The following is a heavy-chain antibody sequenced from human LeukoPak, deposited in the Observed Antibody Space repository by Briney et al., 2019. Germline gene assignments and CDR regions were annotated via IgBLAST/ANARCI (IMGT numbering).Heavy chain of an antibody. CDR3: ARGDWFDP. J-gene: IGHJ5*02. CDR1: GYTFTHYD. V-gene: IGHV1-8*01. Sequence: SVNVSCQASGYTFTHYDINWVRQATGQGLEWMGWMNPNSGNTGYAQKFQGRVTMTRDTSIRTAYMELSSLRSEDTAVYYCARGDWFDPWGQGTLVTVSS. CDR2: MNPNSGNT.